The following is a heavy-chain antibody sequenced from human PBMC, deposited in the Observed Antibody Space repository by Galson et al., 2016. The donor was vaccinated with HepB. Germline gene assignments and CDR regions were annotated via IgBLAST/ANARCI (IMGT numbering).Heavy chain of an antibody. CDR2: TYYRLKWNN. J-gene: IGHJ6*02. CDR1: GDSVSSSRAA. CDR3: ARAVEYYTFWSRLYGMDV. D-gene: IGHD3-3*01. Sequence: CAISGDSVSSSRAAWNWIRQSPSRGLEWLGRTYYRLKWNNDYAVSVKSRIIINPDTSKNQFSLQLKSVTPEDTAVYYCARAVEYYTFWSRLYGMDVWGQGTTVIVYS. V-gene: IGHV6-1*01.